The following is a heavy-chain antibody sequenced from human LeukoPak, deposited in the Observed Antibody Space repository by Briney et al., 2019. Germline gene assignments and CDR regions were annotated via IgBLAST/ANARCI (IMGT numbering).Heavy chain of an antibody. V-gene: IGHV3-23*01. Sequence: GGSLRLSCAASGFTFSSYSMNWVRQAPGKGLEWVSAVSDSGNTYHADSVKGRFTISRDSSKNTLFLQMNRLRPEDAAVYYCAKAPVTTCRGAYCYPFDYWGQGTLVTVSS. CDR2: VSDSGNT. CDR1: GFTFSSYS. D-gene: IGHD2-21*01. J-gene: IGHJ4*02. CDR3: AKAPVTTCRGAYCYPFDY.